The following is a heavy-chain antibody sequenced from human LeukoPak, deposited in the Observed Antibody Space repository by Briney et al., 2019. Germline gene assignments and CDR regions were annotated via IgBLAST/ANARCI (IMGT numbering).Heavy chain of an antibody. CDR2: ISSINTT. V-gene: IGHV3-66*04. CDR1: GLTISDNY. J-gene: IGHJ3*02. Sequence: PGGSLRLSCAASGLTISDNYMSWVRQAPGKGLEWVSVISSINTTSYADSVRGRFIISRDNSKNTLYLQMNSLRVEDTAVYYCARHPNIWGQGTMVTVSS. CDR3: ARHPNI.